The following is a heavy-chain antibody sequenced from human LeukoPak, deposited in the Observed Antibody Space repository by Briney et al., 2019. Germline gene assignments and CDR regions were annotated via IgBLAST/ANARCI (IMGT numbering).Heavy chain of an antibody. V-gene: IGHV1-18*01. D-gene: IGHD6-6*01. CDR2: ISAYNGNT. J-gene: IGHJ4*02. CDR1: GYTFTSYG. Sequence: ASVKVSCKGSGYTFTSYGISWVRQAPGQGLEWMGWISAYNGNTNYAQKLQGRVTMTTDTSTSTAYMELRSLRSDDTAVYYCARPYSSSGLSYFDYWGQGTLVPVSS. CDR3: ARPYSSSGLSYFDY.